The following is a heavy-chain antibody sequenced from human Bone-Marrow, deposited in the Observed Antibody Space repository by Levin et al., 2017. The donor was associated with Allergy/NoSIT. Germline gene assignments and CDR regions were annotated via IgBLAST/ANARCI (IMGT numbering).Heavy chain of an antibody. CDR1: GFTFSSYA. Sequence: GESLKISCAASGFTFSSYAMSWVRQAPGKGLEWVSAISGSGGSTYYADSVKGRFTISRDNSKNTLYLQMNSLRAEDTAVYYCANSEYYDFWSGYYTGPPSGAFDIWGQGTMVTVSS. CDR2: ISGSGGST. V-gene: IGHV3-23*01. CDR3: ANSEYYDFWSGYYTGPPSGAFDI. J-gene: IGHJ3*02. D-gene: IGHD3-3*01.